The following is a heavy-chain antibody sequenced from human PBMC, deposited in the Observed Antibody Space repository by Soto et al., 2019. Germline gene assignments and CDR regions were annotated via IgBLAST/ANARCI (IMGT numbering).Heavy chain of an antibody. CDR3: ARGGSCYTEEVCYNWFDP. D-gene: IGHD2-2*02. Sequence: ASVKVSCKASGGTFSSYAISWVRQAPGQGLEWMGGIIPIFGTANYAQKFQGRVTITADESTSTAYMELSSLRSEDTAVYYCARGGSCYTEEVCYNWFDPWGQGTLVTVSS. CDR2: IIPIFGTA. CDR1: GGTFSSYA. J-gene: IGHJ5*02. V-gene: IGHV1-69*13.